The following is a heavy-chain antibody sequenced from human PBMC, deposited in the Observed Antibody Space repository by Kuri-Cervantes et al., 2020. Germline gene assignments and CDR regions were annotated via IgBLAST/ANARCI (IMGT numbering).Heavy chain of an antibody. Sequence: GGSLRLSCAASGFTFSSYWMSWVRQAPGKGLEWVANIKQDGSEKYYLDSVKGRFTISRDNAKNSLSLQMNSLRAEDTALYYCAKGGFGERSFDYWGQGTLVTVSS. CDR3: AKGGFGERSFDY. CDR2: IKQDGSEK. D-gene: IGHD3-10*01. CDR1: GFTFSSYW. V-gene: IGHV3-7*03. J-gene: IGHJ4*02.